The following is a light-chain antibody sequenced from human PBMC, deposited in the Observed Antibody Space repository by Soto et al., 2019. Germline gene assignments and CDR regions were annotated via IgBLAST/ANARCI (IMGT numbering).Light chain of an antibody. J-gene: IGKJ5*01. CDR2: GAS. CDR3: QQYNSWPPIT. CDR1: QMVLPK. V-gene: IGKV3-15*01. Sequence: TKYESQGEGATVSCSASQMVLPKLAWYQRKAGQAPRLLIYGASTRATGIPDRFSGSGSGTEFTLTISSLQSEDFAVYYCQQYNSWPPITFGQGTRLEI.